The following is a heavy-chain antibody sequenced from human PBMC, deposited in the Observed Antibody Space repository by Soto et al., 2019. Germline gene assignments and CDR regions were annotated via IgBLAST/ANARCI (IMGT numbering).Heavy chain of an antibody. Sequence: GASVKVSFNASRWTCTSYVISCLRHAPGQVLDWMGWISAYNGNTNDAQKLQGRVTMTTDTSTRTAYMELRSLSSDETAVYYCARSHRIVVVTAVDYWGQGTLVTVSS. J-gene: IGHJ4*02. V-gene: IGHV1-18*01. CDR3: ARSHRIVVVTAVDY. CDR1: RWTCTSYV. D-gene: IGHD2-21*02. CDR2: ISAYNGNT.